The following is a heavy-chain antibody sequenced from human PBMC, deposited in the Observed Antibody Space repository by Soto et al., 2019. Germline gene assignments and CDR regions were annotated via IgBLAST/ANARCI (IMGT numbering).Heavy chain of an antibody. J-gene: IGHJ4*02. CDR1: GFSLSTSGVG. CDR2: IYWDDDK. CDR3: AHRPRGSSSFDF. D-gene: IGHD6-13*01. Sequence: QITLKESGPTLVKPAQTLTLTCTFSGFSLSTSGVGVGWFRQPPGKALEWLALIYWDDDKRYSPSLKSRLTITKATSKNQVVLTMTNMDPVDTATYCCAHRPRGSSSFDFWGQGTLVTVSS. V-gene: IGHV2-5*02.